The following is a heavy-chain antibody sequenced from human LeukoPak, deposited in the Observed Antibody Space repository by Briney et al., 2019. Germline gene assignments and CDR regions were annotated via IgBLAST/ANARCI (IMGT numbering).Heavy chain of an antibody. Sequence: ASVKVSCKASGYTFTSYGISWVRQAPRQGLEWMGWISAYNGNTNYAQKLQGRVTMTTDTSTSTAYMELRSLRSDDTAVFYCARDLGYSSSSATPLDYWGQGTLVTASS. CDR3: ARDLGYSSSSATPLDY. CDR1: GYTFTSYG. J-gene: IGHJ4*02. V-gene: IGHV1-18*01. D-gene: IGHD6-6*01. CDR2: ISAYNGNT.